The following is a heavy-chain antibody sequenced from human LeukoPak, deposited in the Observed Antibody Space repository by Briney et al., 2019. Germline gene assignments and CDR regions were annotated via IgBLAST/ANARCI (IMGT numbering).Heavy chain of an antibody. CDR3: ARVGYDSSGYYSGAFDI. Sequence: GMXXVRQAPGKXLEWVSGINWNGGSTGYADSVKGRFTISRDNAKNSLYLQMNSLRAEDTALYHCARVGYDSSGYYSGAFDIWGQGTMVTVSS. CDR2: INWNGGST. J-gene: IGHJ3*02. CDR1: G. D-gene: IGHD3-22*01. V-gene: IGHV3-20*01.